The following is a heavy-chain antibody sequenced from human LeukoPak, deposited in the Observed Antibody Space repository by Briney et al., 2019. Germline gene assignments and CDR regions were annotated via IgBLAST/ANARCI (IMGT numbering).Heavy chain of an antibody. D-gene: IGHD6-13*01. V-gene: IGHV1-18*01. CDR1: GYTFTSYG. CDR2: ISAYNGNT. Sequence: GASVKVSCKASGYTFTSYGISWVRQAPGQGHEWMGWISAYNGNTNYAQKLQGRVTMTTDTSTSTAYMELRSLRSDDTAVYYCATRAYSSSWDLFDYWGQGTLVTVSS. J-gene: IGHJ4*02. CDR3: ATRAYSSSWDLFDY.